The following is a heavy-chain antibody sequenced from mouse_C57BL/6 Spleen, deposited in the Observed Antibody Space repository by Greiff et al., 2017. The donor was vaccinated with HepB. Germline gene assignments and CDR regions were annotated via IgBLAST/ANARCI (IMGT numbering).Heavy chain of an antibody. CDR3: ARRSNYTSSFAY. D-gene: IGHD2-5*01. J-gene: IGHJ3*01. V-gene: IGHV5-4*03. Sequence: DVKLVESGGGLVKPGGSLKLSCAASGFTFSSYAMSWVRQTPEKRLEWVATISDGGSYTYYPDNVKGRFTISRDNAKNNLYLQMSHLKSEDTAMYYCARRSNYTSSFAYWGQGTLVTVSA. CDR2: ISDGGSYT. CDR1: GFTFSSYA.